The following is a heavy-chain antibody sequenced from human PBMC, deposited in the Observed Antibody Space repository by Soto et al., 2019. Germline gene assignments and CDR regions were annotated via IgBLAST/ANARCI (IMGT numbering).Heavy chain of an antibody. V-gene: IGHV2-5*02. Sequence: QITLKESGPTLVKPTQTLTLTCTFSGFSLSTSGAGVGWIRQPPPKALEWLAVVYWDDDKRYSPSLKSRLTITKDTSKNQVVLKMTNMDPVDTATYYCAYRLYAGGLTGSYYDYWGPGTLVTVSS. CDR3: AYRLYAGGLTGSYYDY. J-gene: IGHJ4*02. CDR1: GFSLSTSGAG. D-gene: IGHD7-27*01. CDR2: VYWDDDK.